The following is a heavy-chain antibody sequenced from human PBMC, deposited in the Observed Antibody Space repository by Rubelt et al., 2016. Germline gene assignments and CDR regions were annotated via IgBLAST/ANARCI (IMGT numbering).Heavy chain of an antibody. Sequence: QVQLVQSGAEVKKPGASVKVSCKASGYTFTSYYMHWVRQAPGQGLEWMGIINPSGGSTSYAQKFQGRVTMTRDTSTSTGYMERRSLRSADTAVYYCAGGLVGATIYFDCWGQGTLVTVSS. CDR2: INPSGGST. V-gene: IGHV1-46*01. CDR3: AGGLVGATIYFDC. D-gene: IGHD1-26*01. CDR1: GYTFTSYY. J-gene: IGHJ4*02.